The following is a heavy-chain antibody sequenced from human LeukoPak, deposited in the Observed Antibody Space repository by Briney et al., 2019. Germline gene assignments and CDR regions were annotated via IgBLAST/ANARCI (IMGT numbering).Heavy chain of an antibody. CDR3: ARRGYSGLPDY. CDR1: GFTFSSYA. Sequence: GSLRLSCAASGFTFSSYAMHWVRQAPGKGLEWVAVISYDGSNKYYADSVKGRFTISRDNSKNTLYLQMNRLRAEDTAVYYCARRGYSGLPDYWGQGTLVTVSS. D-gene: IGHD5-12*01. J-gene: IGHJ4*02. V-gene: IGHV3-30-3*01. CDR2: ISYDGSNK.